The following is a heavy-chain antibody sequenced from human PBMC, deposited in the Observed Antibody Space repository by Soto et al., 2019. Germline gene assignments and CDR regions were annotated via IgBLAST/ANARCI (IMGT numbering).Heavy chain of an antibody. CDR2: IIPIFGTA. CDR3: ARSRYCRGGSCYSGYFQH. CDR1: GGTFSSYA. Sequence: QVQLVQSGAEVKKPGSSVKVSCKASGGTFSSYAISWVRQAPGQGLEWMGGIIPIFGTANYAQKFQGRVTLTCDESPQTAYMELSSLRSEDTAVYYCARSRYCRGGSCYSGYFQHWGQGTLVTVSS. J-gene: IGHJ1*01. V-gene: IGHV1-69*05. D-gene: IGHD2-15*01.